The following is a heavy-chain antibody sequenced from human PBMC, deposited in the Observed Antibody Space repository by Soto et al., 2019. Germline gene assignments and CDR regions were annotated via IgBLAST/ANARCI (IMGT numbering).Heavy chain of an antibody. V-gene: IGHV3-30*18. Sequence: GGSLRLSCAASGFTFSSYGMHWVRQAPGKGLEWVAVISYDGSNKYYADSVKGRFTISRDNSKNTLYLQMNSLRAEDTAVYYCAKDSTIFGVVPLYHFDYWGQGTLVTVSS. CDR2: ISYDGSNK. J-gene: IGHJ4*02. CDR3: AKDSTIFGVVPLYHFDY. CDR1: GFTFSSYG. D-gene: IGHD3-3*01.